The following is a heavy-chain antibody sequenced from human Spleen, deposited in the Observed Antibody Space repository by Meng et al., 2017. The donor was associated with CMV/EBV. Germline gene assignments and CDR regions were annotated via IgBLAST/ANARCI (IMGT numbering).Heavy chain of an antibody. CDR1: GASISNDIFY. D-gene: IGHD2-15*01. Sequence: VSGASISNDIFYWSWIRQPPGKGLEWIGYISDSGSAYYNPSLKSRVTISVDTSKNQFSLKLSSVTAADTAVYYCARVVEGGSGGLDCWGQGTLVTVSS. CDR3: ARVVEGGSGGLDC. J-gene: IGHJ4*02. CDR2: ISDSGSA. V-gene: IGHV4-30-4*08.